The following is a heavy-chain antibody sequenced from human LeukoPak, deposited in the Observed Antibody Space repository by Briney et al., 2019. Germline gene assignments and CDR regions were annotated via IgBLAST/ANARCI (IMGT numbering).Heavy chain of an antibody. J-gene: IGHJ4*02. V-gene: IGHV3-33*01. CDR1: GFTFSSYG. Sequence: GGSLRLSCAASGFTFSSYGMHWVRQAPGKGLEGVAVIWYDGSNKYYADSVKGRFTISRDNSKNTLYLQMNSLRAEDTAVYYCARTVGATAFDYWGQGTLVTVSS. CDR2: IWYDGSNK. CDR3: ARTVGATAFDY. D-gene: IGHD1-26*01.